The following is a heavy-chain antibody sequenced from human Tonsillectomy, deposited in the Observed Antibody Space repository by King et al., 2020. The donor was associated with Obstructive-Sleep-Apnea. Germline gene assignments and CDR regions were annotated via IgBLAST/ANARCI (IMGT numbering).Heavy chain of an antibody. J-gene: IGHJ5*02. CDR3: ARLYYYDNSGLNWFDP. V-gene: IGHV4-31*03. Sequence: QLQESGPGLVKPSQTLSLTCTVSSDYISSGNYYWSWIRQHPGKGLGWIGYIFYSGRTYYNPSLKSRVTITVDTSKNQFSLRLSSVTAADTAVYYCARLYYYDNSGLNWFDPWGQGTLVTVSS. D-gene: IGHD3-22*01. CDR2: IFYSGRT. CDR1: SDYISSGNYY.